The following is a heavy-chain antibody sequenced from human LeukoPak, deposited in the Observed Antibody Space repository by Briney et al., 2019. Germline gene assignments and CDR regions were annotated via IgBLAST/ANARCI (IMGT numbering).Heavy chain of an antibody. D-gene: IGHD6-13*01. CDR1: GGSFSGYY. CDR2: INHSGST. V-gene: IGHV4-34*01. CDR3: ARELLAASYYYYYYYMDV. J-gene: IGHJ6*03. Sequence: SETLSLTCAVYGGSFSGYYWSWIRQPPGKGLEWIGEINHSGSTNYNPSPKSRVTISVDTSKNPFSLKLSSVTAADTAVYYCARELLAASYYYYYYYMDVWGKGTTVTVSS.